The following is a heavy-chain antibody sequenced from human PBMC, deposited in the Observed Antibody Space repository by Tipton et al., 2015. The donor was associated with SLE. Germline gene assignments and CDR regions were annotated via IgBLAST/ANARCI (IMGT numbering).Heavy chain of an antibody. CDR1: GGSITTSY. V-gene: IGHV4-59*01. J-gene: IGHJ5*02. Sequence: TLSLTCTVSGGSITTSYRSWIRQPPGKGLEWIGNIYYSGTTNYNPSLKSRVTMSVDTSKNQFSLKLISVTAADAAMYYCARPIGGWFDPWGQGTLVTVSS. CDR2: IYYSGTT. CDR3: ARPIGGWFDP.